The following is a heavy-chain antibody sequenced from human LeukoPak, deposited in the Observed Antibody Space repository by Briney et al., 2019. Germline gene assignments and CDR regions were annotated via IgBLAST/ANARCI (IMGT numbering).Heavy chain of an antibody. D-gene: IGHD2-2*01. V-gene: IGHV3-30*04. CDR3: AKGAAAQGSFDY. Sequence: PGRSLRLSCAASGFTFSSYAMHWVRQAPGKGLEWVAVISYDGSDKYYVDSVKGRFTISRDNSKNTVFLQMNSLRVEDTAVYYCAKGAAAQGSFDYWGQGTLVTVSS. CDR1: GFTFSSYA. J-gene: IGHJ4*02. CDR2: ISYDGSDK.